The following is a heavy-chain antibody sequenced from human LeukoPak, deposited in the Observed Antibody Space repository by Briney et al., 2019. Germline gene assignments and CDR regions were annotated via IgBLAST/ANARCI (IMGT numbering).Heavy chain of an antibody. CDR3: ARDVWFGETDAFDI. D-gene: IGHD3-10*01. Sequence: GGSLRLSCAASGFTFNNYGMHWVRQAPGKGLEWVTFIRYDGSNEYYADSVKGRFTISRDDSKNTLYLQLNSLRAEDTAVYYCARDVWFGETDAFDIWGQGTMVTVSS. CDR2: IRYDGSNE. J-gene: IGHJ3*02. CDR1: GFTFNNYG. V-gene: IGHV3-30*02.